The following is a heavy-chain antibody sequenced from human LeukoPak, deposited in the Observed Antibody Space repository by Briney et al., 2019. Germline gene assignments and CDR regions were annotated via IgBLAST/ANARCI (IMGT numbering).Heavy chain of an antibody. V-gene: IGHV4-31*03. D-gene: IGHD1-26*01. CDR2: IYYSGST. CDR3: ARERSGSYAFDP. J-gene: IGHJ5*02. CDR1: GGSISSGGYY. Sequence: SETLSLTCTVSGGSISSGGYYWSWIRQHPGKGLEWIGYIYYSGSTYYNPSLKSRVTISVDTSKNQFSLKLSSVTAADTAVYYFARERSGSYAFDPWGQGTLVTVSS.